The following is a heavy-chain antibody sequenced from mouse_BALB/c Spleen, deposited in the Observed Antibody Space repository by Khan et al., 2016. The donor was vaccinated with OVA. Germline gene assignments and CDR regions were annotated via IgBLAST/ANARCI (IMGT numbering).Heavy chain of an antibody. CDR2: IYPGSGST. J-gene: IGHJ1*01. V-gene: IGHV1-55*01. CDR1: GYNFTSYW. Sequence: QVQLQQPGAELVKPGTSVKLSCKATGYNFTSYWINWVKLRPGQGLEWIGDIYPGSGSTNYNEKFKSKAALTVDTSSSTAYMQLSSLASEDSALYYSARRSYYGTRNFDVWGAGTTVTVSS. D-gene: IGHD1-1*01. CDR3: ARRSYYGTRNFDV.